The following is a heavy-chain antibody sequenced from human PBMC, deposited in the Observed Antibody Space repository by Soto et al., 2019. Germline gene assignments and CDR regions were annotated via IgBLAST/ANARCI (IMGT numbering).Heavy chain of an antibody. D-gene: IGHD3-10*01. J-gene: IGHJ6*03. CDR3: ARDAGGEFYYYYYMDV. V-gene: IGHV1-69*04. Sequence: SVKVSCKASGGTFSSYTISWVRQAPGQGLEWMGRIIPILGIANYAQKFQGRVTITADKSTSTAYMELSSLRSEDTAVYYCARDAGGEFYYYYYMDVWGKGTTVTAP. CDR1: GGTFSSYT. CDR2: IIPILGIA.